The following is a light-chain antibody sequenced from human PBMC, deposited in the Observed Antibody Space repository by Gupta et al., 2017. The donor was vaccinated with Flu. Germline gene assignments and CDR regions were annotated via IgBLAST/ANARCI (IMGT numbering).Light chain of an antibody. CDR3: QQYGSEPPWRT. CDR1: QSVSSSY. J-gene: IGKJ1*01. V-gene: IGKV3-20*01. Sequence: EIVLTQSPGTLSLSPGERATLSCRASQSVSSSYLAWYQQKPGQAPRLLIYGASSRATGIPDRVSGSGSGTDFTLTISRLEPEDFAVYYCQQYGSEPPWRTFGQGTKVEIK. CDR2: GAS.